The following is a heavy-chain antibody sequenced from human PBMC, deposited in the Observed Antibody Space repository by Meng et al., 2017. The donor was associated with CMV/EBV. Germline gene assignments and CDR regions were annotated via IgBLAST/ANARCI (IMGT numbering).Heavy chain of an antibody. V-gene: IGHV3-23*01. CDR2: ISGSGGST. D-gene: IGHD2-21*01. J-gene: IGHJ4*02. CDR1: GFTFSSYA. Sequence: GESLKISCAASGFTFSSYAMSWVRQAPGKGLEWVSAISGSGGSTYYADSVKGRFTISRDNPKNTLYLQMNSLRAEDTAVYYCAKPTYCGGDCYWALFDYWGQGTLVTVSS. CDR3: AKPTYCGGDCYWALFDY.